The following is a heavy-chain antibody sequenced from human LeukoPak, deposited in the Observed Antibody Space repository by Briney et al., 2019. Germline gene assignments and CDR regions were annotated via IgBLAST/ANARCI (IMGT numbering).Heavy chain of an antibody. Sequence: GGSLRLSCVVSGFTFSSYWMHWVRQAPGEGLVWASRIRYAGSSAAYADSVKGRLTISRDNAKNTLYLQMNSLSAEDTAVYYCVRGTMNAIDQLDYWGQGTLVTVSS. D-gene: IGHD1-1*01. V-gene: IGHV3-74*01. CDR3: VRGTMNAIDQLDY. CDR2: IRYAGSSA. J-gene: IGHJ4*02. CDR1: GFTFSSYW.